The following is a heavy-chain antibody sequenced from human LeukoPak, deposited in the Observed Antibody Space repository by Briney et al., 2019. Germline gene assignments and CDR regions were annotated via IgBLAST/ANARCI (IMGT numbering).Heavy chain of an antibody. CDR2: ISGSGGST. V-gene: IGHV3-23*01. D-gene: IGHD1-26*01. CDR1: GFTFSSYA. Sequence: PGGSLRLSCAASGFTFSSYAMSWVRQAPGKGLEWVSAISGSGGSTYYADSVKGRFTISRDNSKNTLYLQMSSLRAEDTAVYYCAKDDRGTTTPYYFDYWGQGTLVTVSS. CDR3: AKDDRGTTTPYYFDY. J-gene: IGHJ4*02.